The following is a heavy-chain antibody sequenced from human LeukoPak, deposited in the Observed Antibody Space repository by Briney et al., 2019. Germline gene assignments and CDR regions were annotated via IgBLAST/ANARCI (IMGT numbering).Heavy chain of an antibody. D-gene: IGHD6-13*01. V-gene: IGHV3-23*01. Sequence: PGGSLRLSCAASGFTFSSYWMSWVRQAPGKGLEWVSTISGSGGTTYYADSVKGRFTISRDNSKNTLYLQINSLRAEDTALYYCAKGKPAAGTFDYWGQGTLVTVSS. CDR2: ISGSGGTT. CDR1: GFTFSSYW. J-gene: IGHJ4*02. CDR3: AKGKPAAGTFDY.